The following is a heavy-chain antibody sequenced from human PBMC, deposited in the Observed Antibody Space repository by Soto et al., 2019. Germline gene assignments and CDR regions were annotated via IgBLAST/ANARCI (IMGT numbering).Heavy chain of an antibody. Sequence: EVQGLESGGGLVQPGGSLRLSCAASGFSFGDYAMSWVRQAPGTGLEWVSGISGTGSRTSYADSERGRCTISRDNVNNTLSLQMDSQRAEDTPVYYCARGGRYTYGYWDASYGMDVWGQGTTVTFSS. CDR2: ISGTGSRT. CDR3: ARGGRYTYGYWDASYGMDV. D-gene: IGHD5-18*01. V-gene: IGHV3-23*01. J-gene: IGHJ6*02. CDR1: GFSFGDYA.